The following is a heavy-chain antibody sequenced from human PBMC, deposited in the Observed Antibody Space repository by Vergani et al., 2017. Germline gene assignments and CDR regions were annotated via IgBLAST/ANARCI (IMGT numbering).Heavy chain of an antibody. Sequence: QVQLQESGPGLVKPSETLSLTCTVSGGSVSSGSYYWSWIRQPPGKGLEWIGYIYYSGSTNYNPSLKSRVTISVDTSKNQFSLKLSSVTAADTAVYYCARSGYYIDYWGQGTLVTVSS. CDR1: GGSVSSGSYY. D-gene: IGHD3-3*01. CDR3: ARSGYYIDY. J-gene: IGHJ4*02. CDR2: IYYSGST. V-gene: IGHV4-61*01.